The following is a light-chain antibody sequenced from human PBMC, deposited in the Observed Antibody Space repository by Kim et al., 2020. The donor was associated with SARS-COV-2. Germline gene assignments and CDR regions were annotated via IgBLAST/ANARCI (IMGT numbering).Light chain of an antibody. J-gene: IGKJ2*01. CDR2: GAS. V-gene: IGKV3-20*01. CDR3: QHYGNSPPMYT. CDR1: QSLSSTY. Sequence: EIVLTQSPGTLSLSPGERATLSCRASQSLSSTYLAWYQQKPGQAPRLLIFGASSRATDIPDRFSGSGSGTDFTLTISRLEPEDFAVYYCQHYGNSPPMYTFGQGTKLEI.